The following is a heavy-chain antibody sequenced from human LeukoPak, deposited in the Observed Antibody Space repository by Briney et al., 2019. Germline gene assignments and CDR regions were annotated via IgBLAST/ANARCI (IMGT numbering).Heavy chain of an antibody. J-gene: IGHJ4*02. Sequence: PGGSLRLSCAASGFTVSSNYMSWVRQAPGKGLEWVSLIYSGGSTYYADSLKGRFTISRDNSKNTVYLQMSSLRAEDTAMYYCASRDDHNGRDYWGQGTLVTVSS. CDR1: GFTVSSNY. CDR2: IYSGGST. V-gene: IGHV3-53*01. CDR3: ASRDDHNGRDY. D-gene: IGHD5-24*01.